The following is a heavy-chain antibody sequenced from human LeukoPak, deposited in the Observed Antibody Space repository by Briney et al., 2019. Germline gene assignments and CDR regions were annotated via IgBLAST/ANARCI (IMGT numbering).Heavy chain of an antibody. CDR2: INPSGAGT. J-gene: IGHJ6*03. D-gene: IGHD3-22*01. Sequence: GASVKVSCKASGCTFSSYAISWVRQAPGQGLEWMGIINPSGAGTSYAQKFEGRVTMTRDMSTSTVYMELGSLRSEDTAVYYCARDLGAPELTGGYIGYYYYYYMDVWGKGTTVTVSS. CDR1: GCTFSSYA. V-gene: IGHV1-46*01. CDR3: ARDLGAPELTGGYIGYYYYYYMDV.